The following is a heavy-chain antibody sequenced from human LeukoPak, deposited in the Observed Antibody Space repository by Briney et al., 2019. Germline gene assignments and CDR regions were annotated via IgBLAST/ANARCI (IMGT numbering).Heavy chain of an antibody. Sequence: PGGSLRLSCAAPGFTFSSCTMNWVRQAPGKGLEWVASVSFTSTYIYYADSVKGRFTISRDNAKNSLYLHMNSLRAEDTAVYYCARFFGLGTNDAFDIWGQGTMVTVSS. CDR2: VSFTSTYI. CDR3: ARFFGLGTNDAFDI. D-gene: IGHD1-14*01. CDR1: GFTFSSCT. J-gene: IGHJ3*02. V-gene: IGHV3-21*01.